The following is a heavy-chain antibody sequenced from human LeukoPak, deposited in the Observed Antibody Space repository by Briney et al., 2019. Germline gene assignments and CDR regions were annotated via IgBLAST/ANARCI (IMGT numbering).Heavy chain of an antibody. CDR1: GFTFNDYY. V-gene: IGHV3-11*06. D-gene: IGHD6-13*01. Sequence: GASLRLSCAASGFTFNDYYMSWIRQAPGKGLEWVSFISSSGGHTNYADSVKGRFTISRDNAKNSLYLQMNCLRAEDTAVYYCARNPGPGTLDNWGQGTLVTVSS. CDR2: ISSSGGHT. J-gene: IGHJ4*02. CDR3: ARNPGPGTLDN.